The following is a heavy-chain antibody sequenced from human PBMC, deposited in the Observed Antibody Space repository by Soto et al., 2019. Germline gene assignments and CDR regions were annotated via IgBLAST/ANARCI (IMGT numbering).Heavy chain of an antibody. V-gene: IGHV3-74*01. CDR2: INSDGSST. D-gene: IGHD6-19*01. Sequence: GGSLRLSCAASGFTFSSYWMHWVRQAPGKGLVWVSRINSDGSSTSYADSVKGRFTISRDNAKNTLYLQMNSLRAEDTAVYYCARGGGGSGCFDVWGQGTTVTVSS. CDR1: GFTFSSYW. J-gene: IGHJ6*02. CDR3: ARGGGGSGCFDV.